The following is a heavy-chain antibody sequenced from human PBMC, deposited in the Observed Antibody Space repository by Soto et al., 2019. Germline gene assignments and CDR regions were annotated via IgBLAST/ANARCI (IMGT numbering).Heavy chain of an antibody. CDR2: IYYSGST. V-gene: IGHV4-59*01. CDR1: GGSISSYY. CDR3: AGSYGDYEARGY. D-gene: IGHD4-17*01. Sequence: PSETLSLTCTVSGGSISSYYWSWIRQPPGKGLEWIGYIYYSGSTNYNPSLKSRVTISVDTSKNQFSLKLSSVTAADPAVYYCAGSYGDYEARGYWSQGSLGTVSS. J-gene: IGHJ4*02.